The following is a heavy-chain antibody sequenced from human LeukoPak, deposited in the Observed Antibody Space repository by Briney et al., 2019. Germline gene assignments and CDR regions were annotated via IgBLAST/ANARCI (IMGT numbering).Heavy chain of an antibody. D-gene: IGHD3-22*01. CDR1: GYTFTGYY. CDR3: ARAFYYDSSGLEVENWFDP. Sequence: ASVKVSCKASGYTFTGYYMHWVRQAPGQGLEWMGWINPNSGGTNYAQKFQGRVTMTRDTSISTAYMELSRLRSDDTAVYYCARAFYYDSSGLEVENWFDPWGQGTLVTVSS. CDR2: INPNSGGT. J-gene: IGHJ5*02. V-gene: IGHV1-2*02.